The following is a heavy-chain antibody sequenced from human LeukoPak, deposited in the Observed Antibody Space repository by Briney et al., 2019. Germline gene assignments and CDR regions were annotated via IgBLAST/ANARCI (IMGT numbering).Heavy chain of an antibody. CDR2: ITSGGAP. CDR3: ARDTNRDYIGAFEF. J-gene: IGHJ3*01. Sequence: GGSLRLSCAASGFTFSNYAVMWVRHAPGQGLEWVSAITSGGAPKYADAVKGRFTISRDNSKNTLYLQMNSLRVEDTAQYFCARDTNRDYIGAFEFWSQGTGVTVSP. V-gene: IGHV3-23*01. D-gene: IGHD4-11*01. CDR1: GFTFSNYA.